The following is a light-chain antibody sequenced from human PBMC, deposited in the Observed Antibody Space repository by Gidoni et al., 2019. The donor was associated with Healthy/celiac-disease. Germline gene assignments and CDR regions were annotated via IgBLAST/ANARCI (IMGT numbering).Light chain of an antibody. Sequence: SYELTQPPSVSVSPGQTASITCSGDKLGDKYACWYHQKPGQSPVLVSYQDSKRPSGIPERFSGSNSGNTATLTISGTQAMDEADYYCQAWDSSTAKVVFGGGTKLTVL. V-gene: IGLV3-1*01. CDR1: KLGDKY. CDR2: QDS. J-gene: IGLJ2*01. CDR3: QAWDSSTAKVV.